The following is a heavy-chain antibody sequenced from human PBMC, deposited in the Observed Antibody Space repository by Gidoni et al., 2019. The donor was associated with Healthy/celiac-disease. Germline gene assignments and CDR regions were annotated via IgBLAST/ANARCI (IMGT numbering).Heavy chain of an antibody. Sequence: VQLVASGGGLVQPGRSLSLSCPASGFTFDDYAMHWVRQAPGKGLGWVSGISWKSGSIGYADSVKGRFTISRDNAKNSLYLQMNSLRAEDTALYYCAKDIGQWLGAFQHWGQGTLVTVS. CDR1: GFTFDDYA. CDR2: ISWKSGSI. V-gene: IGHV3-9*01. J-gene: IGHJ1*01. D-gene: IGHD6-19*01. CDR3: AKDIGQWLGAFQH.